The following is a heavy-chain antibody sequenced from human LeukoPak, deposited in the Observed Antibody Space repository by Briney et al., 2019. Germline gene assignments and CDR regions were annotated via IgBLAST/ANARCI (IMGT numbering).Heavy chain of an antibody. CDR1: GYTFTSYV. D-gene: IGHD3-10*01. CDR3: ARSFVDDGMDV. V-gene: IGHV1-18*01. Sequence: ASVKVSCKASGYTFTSYVMSWVRQAPGQGLEWMGRISVYNGNTKYGQKLQGRVTMTTDTSTSTAYMELRSLRSDDTAVYYCARSFVDDGMDVLGQRTTVTVSS. J-gene: IGHJ6*02. CDR2: ISVYNGNT.